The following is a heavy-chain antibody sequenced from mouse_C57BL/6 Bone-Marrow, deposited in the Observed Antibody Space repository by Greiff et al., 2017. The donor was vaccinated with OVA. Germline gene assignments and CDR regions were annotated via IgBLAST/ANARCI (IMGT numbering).Heavy chain of an antibody. CDR1: GYTFTSYG. Sequence: QVQLKESGAELARPGASVKLSCKASGYTFTSYGISWVKQRTGQGLEWIGEIYPRSGNTYYNEKFKGKATLTADKSSSTAYMELRSLTSEDSAVYFCARHYYYGSSYRRYFDVWGTGTTVTVSS. J-gene: IGHJ1*03. V-gene: IGHV1-81*01. CDR3: ARHYYYGSSYRRYFDV. D-gene: IGHD1-1*01. CDR2: IYPRSGNT.